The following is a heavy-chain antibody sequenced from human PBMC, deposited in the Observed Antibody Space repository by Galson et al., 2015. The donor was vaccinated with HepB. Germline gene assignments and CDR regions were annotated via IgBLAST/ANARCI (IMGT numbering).Heavy chain of an antibody. CDR3: ARSRGLYYFDY. D-gene: IGHD2-2*01. CDR2: ISSNGGST. Sequence: SLRLSCAASGFTFSNYTMHWVRQAPGKGLEYVSAISSNGGSTYYADSVKGRFTISRDNSKNTLYLQMGSLRAEDMAVYYCARSRGLYYFDYWGQGTLVTVSS. CDR1: GFTFSNYT. V-gene: IGHV3-64*02. J-gene: IGHJ4*02.